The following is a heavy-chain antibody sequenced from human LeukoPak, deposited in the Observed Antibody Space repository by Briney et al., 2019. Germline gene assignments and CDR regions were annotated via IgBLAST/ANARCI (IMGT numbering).Heavy chain of an antibody. CDR3: ATDGKFLTCYYYLDV. CDR1: GYSFNAYA. Sequence: SLRLSCAVSGYSFNAYALCWVRQAPGKGLEWVSGISWNSGNTDYADSVKGRFTISRDNATSSLYLHLSSLRADDTALYYCATDGKFLTCYYYLDVWGKGTPVTVSS. CDR2: ISWNSGNT. J-gene: IGHJ6*03. D-gene: IGHD2/OR15-2a*01. V-gene: IGHV3-9*01.